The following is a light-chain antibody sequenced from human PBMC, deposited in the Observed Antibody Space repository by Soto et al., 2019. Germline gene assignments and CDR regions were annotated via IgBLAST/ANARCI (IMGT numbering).Light chain of an antibody. V-gene: IGLV1-40*01. CDR2: GNS. Sequence: QSVLTQPPSVSGAPGQRVTISCTGRSSNIGTGYDIHWYQQLPGTAPKLLIYGNSNRPSGVPDRFSGSKSGTSASLAITGLQAEDEADYYCQSYDSSLSGVVFGGGTNSPS. CDR3: QSYDSSLSGVV. CDR1: SSNIGTGYD. J-gene: IGLJ2*01.